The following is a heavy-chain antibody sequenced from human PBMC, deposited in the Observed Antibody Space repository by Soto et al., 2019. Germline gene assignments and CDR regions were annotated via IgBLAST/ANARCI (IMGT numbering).Heavy chain of an antibody. CDR2: ISAYNGNT. CDR3: AGFGVVKSYGYYYLDG. J-gene: IGHJ6*03. CDR1: GYTFTSYG. D-gene: IGHD3-3*01. Sequence: ASVKVSCKASGYTFTSYGISWVRQAPGQGLEWMGWISAYNGNTNYAQKLQGRVTMTTDTSTSTAYMELRSLRSDDTAVYYCAGFGVVKSYGYYYLDGWGKEARVTVCS. V-gene: IGHV1-18*01.